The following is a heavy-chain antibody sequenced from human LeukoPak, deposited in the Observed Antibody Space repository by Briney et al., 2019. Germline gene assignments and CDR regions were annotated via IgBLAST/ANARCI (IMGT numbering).Heavy chain of an antibody. J-gene: IGHJ4*02. V-gene: IGHV3-30*02. CDR3: AKAYYYDSSGYYPADY. CDR1: GFTFSVYG. D-gene: IGHD3-22*01. Sequence: PGGSLRLSCAASGFTFSVYGMHWVRQAPGKGLEWVAVIWYDGSKTYYVDSVKGRFTISRDNSKNTLYLQMNSLRAEDTAVYFCAKAYYYDSSGYYPADYWGQGTLVTVSS. CDR2: IWYDGSKT.